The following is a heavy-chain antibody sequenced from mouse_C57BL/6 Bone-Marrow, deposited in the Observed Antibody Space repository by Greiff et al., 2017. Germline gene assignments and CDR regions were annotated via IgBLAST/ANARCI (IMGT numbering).Heavy chain of an antibody. CDR1: GYAFSSYW. D-gene: IGHD2-3*01. J-gene: IGHJ2*01. V-gene: IGHV1-80*01. Sequence: LVESGAELVKPGASVKISCKASGYAFSSYWMNWVKQRPGKGLEWIGQIYPGDGDTNYNGKFKGKATLTADKSSSTAYMQLSSLTSEDSAVYFCARGRWLLSYYFDYWGQGTTLTFSS. CDR3: ARGRWLLSYYFDY. CDR2: IYPGDGDT.